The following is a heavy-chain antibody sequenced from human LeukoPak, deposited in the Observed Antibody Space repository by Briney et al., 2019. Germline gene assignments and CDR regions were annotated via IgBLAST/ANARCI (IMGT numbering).Heavy chain of an antibody. V-gene: IGHV1-24*01. CDR2: VDPEDGET. CDR3: ATDRTYYYDPAFDI. J-gene: IGHJ3*02. D-gene: IGHD3-22*01. CDR1: GYTLTELS. Sequence: AAVKVSCKVSGYTLTELSMHWVRHTPGKGLEWMVGVDPEDGETIYAQKFQGRVTMTEDTSTDTAYMELNSLRSEDTAVYYCATDRTYYYDPAFDIWGQGTMVTVSS.